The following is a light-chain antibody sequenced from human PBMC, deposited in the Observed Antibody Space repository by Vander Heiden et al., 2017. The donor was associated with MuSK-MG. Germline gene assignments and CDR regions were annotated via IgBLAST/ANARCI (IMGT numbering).Light chain of an antibody. CDR1: QSIRSTY. V-gene: IGKV3-20*01. Sequence: EIVLTQSPATLSLSPGEGATLSCRASQSIRSTYLAWYQQKPGQAPRLLIFGASSRANGIPDRFSGSGSGTDFTLTISRLEPEDFAVYYCQQDDTSPLTFGGGTKVDIK. J-gene: IGKJ4*01. CDR2: GAS. CDR3: QQDDTSPLT.